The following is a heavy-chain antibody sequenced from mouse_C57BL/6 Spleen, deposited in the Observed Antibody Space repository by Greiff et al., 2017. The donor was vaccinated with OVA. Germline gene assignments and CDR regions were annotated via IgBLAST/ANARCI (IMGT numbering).Heavy chain of an antibody. CDR2: INPYNGGT. V-gene: IGHV1-19*01. J-gene: IGHJ4*01. Sequence: EVMLVESGPVLVKPGASVKMSCKASGYTFTDYYMNWVKQSHGKSLEWIGVINPYNGGTSYNQKFKGKATLTVDKSSSTAYMELNSLTSEDSAVYYCATGYAMDYWGQGTSVTVSS. CDR1: GYTFTDYY. CDR3: ATGYAMDY.